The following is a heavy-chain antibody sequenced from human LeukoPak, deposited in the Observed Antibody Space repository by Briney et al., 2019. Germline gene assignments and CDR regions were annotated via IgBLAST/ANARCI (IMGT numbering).Heavy chain of an antibody. CDR1: GFTFSSYS. J-gene: IGHJ4*02. V-gene: IGHV3-21*01. Sequence: GSLRLSCAASGFTFSSYSMNWVRQAPGKGLEWVSSISSSSSYIYYADSVKGRFTISRDNAKNSLYLQMNSLRAEDTAVYYCAGCSGGSCYLDYWGQGTLVTVSS. D-gene: IGHD2-15*01. CDR3: AGCSGGSCYLDY. CDR2: ISSSSSYI.